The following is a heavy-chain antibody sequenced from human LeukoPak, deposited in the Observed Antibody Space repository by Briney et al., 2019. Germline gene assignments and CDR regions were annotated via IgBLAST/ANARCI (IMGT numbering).Heavy chain of an antibody. CDR2: ISYDGSNK. Sequence: PGGSLRLSCAASGFTFSSHGMHWVRQAPGKGLEWVAVISYDGSNKYYADSVKGRFTISRDNSKNTLYLQMNSLRAEDTAVYYCANPPTVTKTRFDSWGQGTLVTVSS. CDR3: ANPPTVTKTRFDS. J-gene: IGHJ5*01. CDR1: GFTFSSHG. V-gene: IGHV3-30*18. D-gene: IGHD4-17*01.